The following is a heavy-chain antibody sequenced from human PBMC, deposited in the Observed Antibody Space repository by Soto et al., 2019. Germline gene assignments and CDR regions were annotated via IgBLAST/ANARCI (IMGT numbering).Heavy chain of an antibody. D-gene: IGHD5-18*01. Sequence: SETLSLTCTVSGGSISSGDYYWSWIRQPPGKGLEWIGYIYYSGSTYYNPSLKSRVTISVDTSKNQFSLKLSSVTAADTAVYYCARARYRQPYYYFDYWGQGTLVTVSS. CDR2: IYYSGST. CDR1: GGSISSGDYY. J-gene: IGHJ4*02. V-gene: IGHV4-30-4*01. CDR3: ARARYRQPYYYFDY.